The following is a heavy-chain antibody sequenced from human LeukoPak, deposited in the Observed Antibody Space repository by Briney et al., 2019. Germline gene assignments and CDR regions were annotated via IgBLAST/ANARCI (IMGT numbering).Heavy chain of an antibody. CDR2: IHYSGST. J-gene: IGHJ4*02. V-gene: IGHV4-31*03. CDR1: GGSISSGDYY. CDR3: ARAKYNSGWYLDY. D-gene: IGHD6-19*01. Sequence: RSSETLSLTCTVSGGSISSGDYYCTWIRQHPGKGLEWIGYIHYSGSTYYNPSLKSRLTISVDTSKNQFSLKVSSVTAADTAVYYCARAKYNSGWYLDYWGQGTLVTVSS.